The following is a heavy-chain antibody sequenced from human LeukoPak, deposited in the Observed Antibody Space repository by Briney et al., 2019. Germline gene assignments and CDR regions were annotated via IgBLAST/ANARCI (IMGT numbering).Heavy chain of an antibody. CDR2: IYYSGST. D-gene: IGHD4-23*01. V-gene: IGHV4-59*08. CDR3: ARHFFYGGNGDWFDP. CDR1: GGSISSYY. Sequence: KPSETLSLTCTVSGGSISSYYWSWIRQPPGKGLEWIGYIYYSGSTNYNPSLKSRVTISVDTSKNPFSLKLSSVTAADTAVYYCARHFFYGGNGDWFDPWGQGTLVTVSS. J-gene: IGHJ5*02.